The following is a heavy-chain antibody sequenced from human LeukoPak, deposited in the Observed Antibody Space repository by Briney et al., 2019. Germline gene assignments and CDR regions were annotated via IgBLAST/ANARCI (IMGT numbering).Heavy chain of an antibody. V-gene: IGHV1-18*01. J-gene: IGHJ4*02. Sequence: ASVKVSCKASGYTFTSYGISWVRQAPGQGLEWMGWISGCNGNTNYAQKVQGRVTMTTDTSTSTAYMELRSLRSDDTAVYYCARVLRVAPYYFDYWGQGTLVTVSS. D-gene: IGHD3-10*01. CDR1: GYTFTSYG. CDR3: ARVLRVAPYYFDY. CDR2: ISGCNGNT.